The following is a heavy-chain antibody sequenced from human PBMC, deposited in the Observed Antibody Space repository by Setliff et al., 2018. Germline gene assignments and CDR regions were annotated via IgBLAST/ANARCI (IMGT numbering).Heavy chain of an antibody. V-gene: IGHV3-21*01. CDR2: ISGNSYYI. CDR1: GFNFNTHT. D-gene: IGHD6-19*01. J-gene: IGHJ4*02. CDR3: VAGRMWLPVGDY. Sequence: PGGSLRLSCAAFGFNFNTHTLSWVRQAPGKGLEWVSAISGNSYYIHYGDSVKGRFTVSRDNNRNSVSLQMSSLRAEDTGVYCCVAGRMWLPVGDYWGQGALVTVSS.